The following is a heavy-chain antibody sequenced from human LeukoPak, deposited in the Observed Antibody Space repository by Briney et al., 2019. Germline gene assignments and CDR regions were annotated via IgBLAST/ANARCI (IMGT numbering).Heavy chain of an antibody. V-gene: IGHV3-23*01. Sequence: GGSLRLSCAVSGDTFSSDAFSWVRQAPGKGLEWVSAITSVDDSTYYADSVKGRFTISRDYSKNTVHLQMDSLRAEDTALYYCAIWVRNGWPYFDYWGQGTLVTVSS. CDR3: AIWVRNGWPYFDY. D-gene: IGHD6-19*01. CDR1: GDTFSSDA. J-gene: IGHJ4*02. CDR2: ITSVDDST.